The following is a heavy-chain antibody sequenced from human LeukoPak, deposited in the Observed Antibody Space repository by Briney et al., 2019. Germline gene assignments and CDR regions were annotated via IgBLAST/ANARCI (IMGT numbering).Heavy chain of an antibody. CDR3: ARGLPYGDYEH. D-gene: IGHD4-17*01. CDR1: GYTLTELS. J-gene: IGHJ1*01. V-gene: IGHV1-24*01. Sequence: ASVKVSCKVSGYTLTELSMHWVRQAPGKGLEWMGGFDPEDGETIYAQKFQGRVTMTRNTSISTAYMELSSLRSEDTAVYYCARGLPYGDYEHWGQGTLVTVSS. CDR2: FDPEDGET.